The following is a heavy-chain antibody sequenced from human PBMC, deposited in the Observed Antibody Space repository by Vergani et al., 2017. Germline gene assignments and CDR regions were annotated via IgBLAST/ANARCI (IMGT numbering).Heavy chain of an antibody. CDR2: IKNTGDST. CDR1: GFTFRSHA. V-gene: IGHV3-23*01. D-gene: IGHD5-24*01. J-gene: IGHJ4*02. CDR3: GRGSDNYN. Sequence: EVQLLQSEGAVVQPGGSLRLSCVASGFTFRSHAMSWVRQGHGQGLEWVSSIKNTGDSTHYADSVKGRFTISRDNSTNTLYLQMNSLRFEDTAVYYCGRGSDNYNWGQGTLVTVSS.